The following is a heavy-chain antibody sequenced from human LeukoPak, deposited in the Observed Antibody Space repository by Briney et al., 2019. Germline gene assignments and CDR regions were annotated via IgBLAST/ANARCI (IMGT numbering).Heavy chain of an antibody. CDR1: GGTFSSYA. CDR2: ISAYNGNT. Sequence: GASVKVSCKASGGTFSSYAISWVRQAPGQGLEWMGWISAYNGNTNYAQKLQGRVTMTTDTSTSTAYMELRSLRSEDTAVYYCARSRAREITMVRGVIKGYFDYWGQGTLVTVSS. CDR3: ARSRAREITMVRGVIKGYFDY. V-gene: IGHV1-18*01. J-gene: IGHJ4*02. D-gene: IGHD3-10*01.